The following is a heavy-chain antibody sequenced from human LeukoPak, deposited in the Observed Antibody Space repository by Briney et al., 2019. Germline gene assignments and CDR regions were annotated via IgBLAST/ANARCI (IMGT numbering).Heavy chain of an antibody. CDR3: ARQRGASHFDY. D-gene: IGHD4/OR15-4a*01. V-gene: IGHV4-61*08. CDR2: IYYSGST. CDR1: GGSISSGGYY. Sequence: PSQTLSLTCTVSGGSISSGGYYWSWIRQPPGKGLEWIGYIYYSGSTNYNPSLKSRVTISVDTSKNQFALKLSSVTAADTAVYYCARQRGASHFDYWGQGTLVTVSS. J-gene: IGHJ4*02.